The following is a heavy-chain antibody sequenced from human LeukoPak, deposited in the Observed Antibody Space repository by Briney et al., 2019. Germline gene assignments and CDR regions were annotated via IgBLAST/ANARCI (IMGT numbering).Heavy chain of an antibody. CDR1: GFTVSTNY. J-gene: IGHJ4*02. CDR2: IYSDGRT. CDR3: TRDPTSVADRGDY. Sequence: PGGSLRLSCAASGFTVSTNYFSWVRQAPGKGLEWVSSIYSDGRTYYADSVKGRFTISRDNFKNSVYLQMNSLRAEDTAVSYCTRDPTSVADRGDYWGQGTLVTVSS. V-gene: IGHV3-53*01. D-gene: IGHD6-19*01.